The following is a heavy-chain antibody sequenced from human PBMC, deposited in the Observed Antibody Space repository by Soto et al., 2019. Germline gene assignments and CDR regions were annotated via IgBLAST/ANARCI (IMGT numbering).Heavy chain of an antibody. Sequence: ASVKVSCKASGYTFTSYAMHWVRQAPGQRLEWMGWINAGNGNTKYSQKFQGRVTMTRDTSASTAYMELSSLRSEDTAVYYCARGVGVATISGVGVGHYYYYYMDVSGKATTVTVSS. CDR3: ARGVGVATISGVGVGHYYYYYMDV. CDR2: INAGNGNT. V-gene: IGHV1-3*01. D-gene: IGHD5-12*01. CDR1: GYTFTSYA. J-gene: IGHJ6*03.